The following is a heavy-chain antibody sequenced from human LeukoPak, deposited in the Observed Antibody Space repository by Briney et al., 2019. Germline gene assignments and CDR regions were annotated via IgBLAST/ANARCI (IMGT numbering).Heavy chain of an antibody. V-gene: IGHV3-30-3*01. J-gene: IGHJ4*02. CDR1: TFTFSSYA. Sequence: PGGSLRLSCATSTFTFSSYAMHWVRQALGKGLEWVAVISFDGSKDYFADSVKGRFTISRDNSKNTMYLHMNSLRLEDTAVYYCARDSDTFGALDYWGQGTLVTVSS. CDR3: ARDSDTFGALDY. D-gene: IGHD3-10*01. CDR2: ISFDGSKD.